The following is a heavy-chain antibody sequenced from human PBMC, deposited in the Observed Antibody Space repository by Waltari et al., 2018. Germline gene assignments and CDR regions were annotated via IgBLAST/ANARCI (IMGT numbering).Heavy chain of an antibody. V-gene: IGHV4-39*01. D-gene: IGHD6-13*01. J-gene: IGHJ5*02. CDR1: GGSISSRSYY. CDR3: ASSFGGLFAAAGRWFDP. CDR2: IYYSGST. Sequence: QLQLQESGPGLVKPSETLSLTCTVPGGSISSRSYYWGRIRQPPGKGLEWIGSIYYSGSTYYNPSLKSRVTISVDTSKNQFSLKLSSVTAADTAVYYCASSFGGLFAAAGRWFDPWGQGTLVTVSS.